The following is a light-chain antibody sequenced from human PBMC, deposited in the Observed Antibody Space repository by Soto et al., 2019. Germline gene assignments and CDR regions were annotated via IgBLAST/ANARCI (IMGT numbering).Light chain of an antibody. CDR1: QRINIY. Sequence: DIQMTQSPSSLSTSIGYRVTITFRASQRINIYLNWYRQKPGKAPELLIYSASNLQSGVPSRFSGSGSGTDFTLTISGLQSEDFATYYCQQSFSTPTFGQGTRLEIK. V-gene: IGKV1-39*01. CDR3: QQSFSTPT. J-gene: IGKJ5*01. CDR2: SAS.